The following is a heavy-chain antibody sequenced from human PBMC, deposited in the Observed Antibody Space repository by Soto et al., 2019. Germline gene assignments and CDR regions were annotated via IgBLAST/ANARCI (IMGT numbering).Heavy chain of an antibody. V-gene: IGHV3-49*03. Sequence: GGSQRLSCTAAGFIDVGYAMSWFRQAPGKGLEWAGFIRSKAYGGTTEYAASVKGRFTISRDDSKSIAYLQMNSLKTEDTAVYYCTRDFGYGDAIDYWGQGTLVTVSS. J-gene: IGHJ4*02. CDR3: TRDFGYGDAIDY. CDR2: IRSKAYGGTT. CDR1: GFIDVGYA. D-gene: IGHD4-17*01.